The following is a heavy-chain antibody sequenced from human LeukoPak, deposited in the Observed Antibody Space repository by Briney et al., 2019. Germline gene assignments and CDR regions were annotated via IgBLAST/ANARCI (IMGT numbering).Heavy chain of an antibody. J-gene: IGHJ4*02. D-gene: IGHD2-2*01. V-gene: IGHV5-51*01. CDR3: ARRGYCSSTSCADYYFDY. CDR2: IYPGDSDT. Sequence: GESLKISCKGSGYSFTSYWIGWVRQMPGKGLEWMGIIYPGDSDTRYSPSFQGQVAISADKSISTAYLQWSSLKASDTAMYYCARRGYCSSTSCADYYFDYWGQGTLVTVSS. CDR1: GYSFTSYW.